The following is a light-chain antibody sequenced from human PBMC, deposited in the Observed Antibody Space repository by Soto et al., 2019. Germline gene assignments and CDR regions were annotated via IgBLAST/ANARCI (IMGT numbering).Light chain of an antibody. CDR2: DAS. Sequence: AIQLTQSPSSLSASVGDRVTITCRASQGISSALPSYHPQPGTAPKLLIYDASSVESGVPSRFSGSGSGTDFTRTISSLQPEDFATYYCQQCNSYPQPFGQGTKLEIK. J-gene: IGKJ2*01. CDR1: QGISSA. V-gene: IGKV1-13*02. CDR3: QQCNSYPQP.